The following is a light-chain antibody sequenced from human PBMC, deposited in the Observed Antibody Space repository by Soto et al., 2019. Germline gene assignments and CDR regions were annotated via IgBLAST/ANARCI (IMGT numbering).Light chain of an antibody. V-gene: IGKV1-39*01. Sequence: DIQMTQSPSSLSASVGDRVTITCRASQSIGTYLSWHQQRPGKAPRLLIHSASSLQSGVPSRFSGSGSGTDFTLTISSLQVEDFATYFCQQSHKIPRTFGQGTKVEIK. J-gene: IGKJ2*01. CDR3: QQSHKIPRT. CDR1: QSIGTY. CDR2: SAS.